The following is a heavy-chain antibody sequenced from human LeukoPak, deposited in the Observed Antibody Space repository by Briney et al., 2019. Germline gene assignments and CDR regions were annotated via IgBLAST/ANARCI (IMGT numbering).Heavy chain of an antibody. CDR2: ISSSSSTI. V-gene: IGHV3-48*01. CDR1: GFTFSSYS. CDR3: ARDGSGWYTGGGDY. Sequence: PGGSLRLSCAASGFTFSSYSMNWVRQAPGKGLEWGSYISSSSSTIYYADSVKGRFTISRDNAKNSLYLQMNSLRAEDTAVYYCARDGSGWYTGGGDYWGQGTLVTVSS. D-gene: IGHD6-19*01. J-gene: IGHJ4*02.